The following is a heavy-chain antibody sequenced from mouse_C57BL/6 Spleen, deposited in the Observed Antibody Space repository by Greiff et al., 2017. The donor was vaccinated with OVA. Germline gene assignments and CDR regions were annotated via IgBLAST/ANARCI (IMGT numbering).Heavy chain of an antibody. J-gene: IGHJ1*03. CDR2: IHPNSGST. V-gene: IGHV1-64*01. CDR1: GYTFTSYW. Sequence: QVQLKQPGAELVKPGASVKLSCKASGYTFTSYWMHWVKQRPGQGLEWIGMIHPNSGSTNYNEKFKSKATLTVDKSSSTAYMQLSSLTSEDSAVYYCARNRPDWYFDVWGTGTTVTVSS. CDR3: ARNRPDWYFDV.